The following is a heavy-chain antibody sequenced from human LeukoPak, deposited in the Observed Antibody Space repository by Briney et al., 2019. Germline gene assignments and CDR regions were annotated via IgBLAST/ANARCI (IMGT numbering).Heavy chain of an antibody. CDR1: DHSISSGYY. V-gene: IGHV4-38-2*02. D-gene: IGHD5-18*01. J-gene: IGHJ2*01. Sequence: SETLSLTCTVSDHSISSGYYWGWIRQPPGKGLEWIGSIYHSGSTYHNPSLKSRVTISVDTSKNQFSLKLNSVTAADTAVYYCAKSAYSSNWYFDLWGRGTLVTVSS. CDR2: IYHSGST. CDR3: AKSAYSSNWYFDL.